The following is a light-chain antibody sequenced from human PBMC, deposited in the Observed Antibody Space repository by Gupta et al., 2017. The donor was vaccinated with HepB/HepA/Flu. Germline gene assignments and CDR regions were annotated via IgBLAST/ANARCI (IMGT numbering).Light chain of an antibody. CDR3: QNDNSAPFT. CDR1: QGISNS. J-gene: IGKJ3*01. V-gene: IGKV1-27*01. CDR2: GAS. Sequence: DIQMTQSPSSLSASIGDRVTITCRASQGISNSLAWYQQKPGKVPKLLIYGASTLQSGVPSRFSGSGSGTDFTLTITSLQPEDVATYYCQNDNSAPFTFGHGTKVDIK.